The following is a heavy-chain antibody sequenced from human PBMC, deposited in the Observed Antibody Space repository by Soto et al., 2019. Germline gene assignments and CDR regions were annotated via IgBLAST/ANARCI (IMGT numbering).Heavy chain of an antibody. J-gene: IGHJ6*02. CDR1: VCTFSSYA. CDR2: IIPIFGTA. V-gene: IGHV1-69*13. D-gene: IGHD6-6*01. Sequence: SVQVSRQPSVCTFSSYAISWLRQAPGQGLEWMGGIIPIFGTANYAQKFQGRVTITADESTSTAYMELSSLRSEDTAVYYCARGNRGRSIAAQCGMDVWGQGTTVTVSS. CDR3: ARGNRGRSIAAQCGMDV.